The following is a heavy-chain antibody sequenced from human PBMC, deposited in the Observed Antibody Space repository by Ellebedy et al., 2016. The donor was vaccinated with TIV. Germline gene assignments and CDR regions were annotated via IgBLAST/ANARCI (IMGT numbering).Heavy chain of an antibody. Sequence: GESLKISCAASGFTFSSHAMHCVRQAPATGLEWVGFIWYDGSNKDYADSVKGRFIISRDNSKNTLYLQMNSLRVEDTAVYYCAGDPPNSGWQLAYWGQGALVTVSS. CDR2: IWYDGSNK. CDR1: GFTFSSHA. CDR3: AGDPPNSGWQLAY. D-gene: IGHD6-19*01. J-gene: IGHJ4*02. V-gene: IGHV3-33*01.